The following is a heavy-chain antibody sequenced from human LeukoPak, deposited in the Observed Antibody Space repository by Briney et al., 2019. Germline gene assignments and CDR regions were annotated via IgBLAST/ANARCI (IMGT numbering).Heavy chain of an antibody. Sequence: GGSLRLSCAASGFNFNNYDMHWVLQAPGKGLEWVAVISIDGKKSYYADSVKGRFTISRDNSKSTLFLQMNSLRAEDTAVYFCAKAAGKENGYDFFFQHWGQGTLVTVSS. CDR2: ISIDGKKS. J-gene: IGHJ1*01. CDR1: GFNFNNYD. CDR3: AKAAGKENGYDFFFQH. D-gene: IGHD3/OR15-3a*01. V-gene: IGHV3-30*18.